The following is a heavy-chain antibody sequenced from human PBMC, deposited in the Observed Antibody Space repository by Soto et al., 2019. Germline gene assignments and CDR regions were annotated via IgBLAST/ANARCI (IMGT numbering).Heavy chain of an antibody. CDR2: IYYTESA. CDR1: GESISSGGYY. CDR3: ATMGTPATGLYYFDY. J-gene: IGHJ4*02. D-gene: IGHD2-15*01. V-gene: IGHV4-30-4*08. Sequence: LSLTCSVSGESISSGGYYWSWIRHLPGKGLEWIGYIYYTESASYNPSLKSRVSISIDTSKNHFALNLTFVTAADTAVYYCATMGTPATGLYYFDYWGQGTLVTVSS.